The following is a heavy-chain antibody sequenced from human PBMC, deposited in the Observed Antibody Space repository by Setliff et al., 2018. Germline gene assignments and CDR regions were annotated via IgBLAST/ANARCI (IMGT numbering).Heavy chain of an antibody. J-gene: IGHJ3*01. CDR3: TRVGSFPQFSDSSGYYYMSEDAFDF. V-gene: IGHV3-33*01. D-gene: IGHD3-22*01. Sequence: PGGSLRLSCVASGFTFKNYGMHWVRQAPGKGLEWVAVIWHDGTNKYYADSVKGRFDISRDSSKNTVYLQMNSLTAEDTAVYYCTRVGSFPQFSDSSGYYYMSEDAFDFWGQGTMVTVSS. CDR2: IWHDGTNK. CDR1: GFTFKNYG.